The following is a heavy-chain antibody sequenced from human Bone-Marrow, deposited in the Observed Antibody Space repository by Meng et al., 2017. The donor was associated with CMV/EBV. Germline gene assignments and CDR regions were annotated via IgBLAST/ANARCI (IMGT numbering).Heavy chain of an antibody. D-gene: IGHD3-3*01. CDR3: ARDTSDFWSGYHYYYYGMDV. CDR1: GCTFSSYE. Sequence: GESLKISCAASGCTFSSYEMNWVRQAPGKGLEWVSYISSSGSTIYYADSVKGRFTISRDNAKNSLYLQMNSLRAEDTAVYYCARDTSDFWSGYHYYYYGMDVWGQGTTVTVSS. CDR2: ISSSGSTI. V-gene: IGHV3-48*03. J-gene: IGHJ6*02.